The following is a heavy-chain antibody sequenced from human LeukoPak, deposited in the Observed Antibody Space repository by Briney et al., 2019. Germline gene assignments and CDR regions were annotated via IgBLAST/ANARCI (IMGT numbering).Heavy chain of an antibody. Sequence: GGSLRLSCVASGFTFSSYAMSWVRQAPGKGLEWVSAISGSGGSTYHADSVKGRFTISRDNSKNTLYLQMNSLRAEDTAVYYCAKASNSSSWYFYFDYWGQGTLVTVSS. J-gene: IGHJ4*02. V-gene: IGHV3-23*01. CDR2: ISGSGGST. CDR3: AKASNSSSWYFYFDY. CDR1: GFTFSSYA. D-gene: IGHD6-13*01.